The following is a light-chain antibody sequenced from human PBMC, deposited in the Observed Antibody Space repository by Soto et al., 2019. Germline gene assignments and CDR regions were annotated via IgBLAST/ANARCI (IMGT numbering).Light chain of an antibody. Sequence: QSVLTQPPSASASLGASVTLTCTLSSGYSNYKVDWYQQRPGKGPRFVMREGTGGIVGSKGDGIPDRFSVLGSGLSRYLTIKNIQEEDENDNHADHVSGSNFVAAGVFGGGTKLTVL. CDR2: EGTGGIVG. CDR3: DHVSGSNFVAAGV. CDR1: SGYSNYK. J-gene: IGLJ3*02. V-gene: IGLV9-49*01.